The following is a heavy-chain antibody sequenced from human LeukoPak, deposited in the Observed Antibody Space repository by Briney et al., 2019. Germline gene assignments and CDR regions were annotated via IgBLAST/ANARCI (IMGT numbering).Heavy chain of an antibody. D-gene: IGHD3-9*01. J-gene: IGHJ4*02. CDR2: IKQDGSEK. CDR3: AKVLSLRHFDWVLYIDH. Sequence: GGSLRLSCAASGFTFSSYWMSWVRQAPGKGLEWVANIKQDGSEKYYVDSVKGRFTISRDNAKNSLYLQMNSLRAEDTAVYYCAKVLSLRHFDWVLYIDHWGQGTLVTVSS. V-gene: IGHV3-7*03. CDR1: GFTFSSYW.